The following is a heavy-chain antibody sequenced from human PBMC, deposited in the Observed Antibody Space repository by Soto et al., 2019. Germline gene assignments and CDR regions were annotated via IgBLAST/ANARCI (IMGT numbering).Heavy chain of an antibody. Sequence: PSETLSLTCTVSGGSISSYYWSWIRQPPGKGLEWIGYIYYSGSTNYSPSLKSRVTMSVGTSKNQFSLKLTSVTAADTAVYFCARGGWSVDSWGRGILVTVSS. D-gene: IGHD6-19*01. CDR3: ARGGWSVDS. CDR2: IYYSGST. J-gene: IGHJ5*01. V-gene: IGHV4-59*01. CDR1: GGSISSYY.